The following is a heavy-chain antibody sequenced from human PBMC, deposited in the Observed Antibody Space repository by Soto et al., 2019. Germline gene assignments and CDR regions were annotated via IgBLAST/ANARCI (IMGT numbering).Heavy chain of an antibody. J-gene: IGHJ4*02. D-gene: IGHD2-2*02. Sequence: EVHLVETGGGLIQPGGSLRLSCAASGFTVSNNYMSWVRQAPGKGLEWVSLIYSGGSTFYADSVKGRFTISRDNSKNTLFLQMNSLRAEDTAVYFCATYTSLDYWGQGTPVTVYS. CDR1: GFTVSNNY. CDR3: ATYTSLDY. V-gene: IGHV3-53*02. CDR2: IYSGGST.